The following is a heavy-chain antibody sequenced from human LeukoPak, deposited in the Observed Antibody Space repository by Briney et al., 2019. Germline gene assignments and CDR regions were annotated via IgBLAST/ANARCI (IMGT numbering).Heavy chain of an antibody. J-gene: IGHJ6*03. CDR2: ISYDGSNK. Sequence: GRSLRLSCAASGFTFSSYAMHWVRQAPGKGLEWVAVISYDGSNKYYADSVKGRFTISRDNSKNTLYLQMNSLRAEDTAVYYCARGRLERLDYYYYYMDVWGKGTTVTVSS. CDR1: GFTFSSYA. D-gene: IGHD1-1*01. CDR3: ARGRLERLDYYYYYMDV. V-gene: IGHV3-30*04.